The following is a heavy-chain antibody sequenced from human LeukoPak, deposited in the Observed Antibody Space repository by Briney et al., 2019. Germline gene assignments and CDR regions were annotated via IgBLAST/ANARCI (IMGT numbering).Heavy chain of an antibody. CDR3: AKDGGNYYDSGGSYLMRSYMDV. D-gene: IGHD3-22*01. CDR2: IKQDGSEK. V-gene: IGHV3-7*01. J-gene: IGHJ6*03. CDR1: GFTFSSYW. Sequence: GGSLRLSCAASGFTFSSYWMSWVRQAPGKGLEWVANIKQDGSEKYYVDSVKGRFTISRDNSKNTLFLQMNSLRVEDTAVYYCAKDGGNYYDSGGSYLMRSYMDVWGKGTTVTVSS.